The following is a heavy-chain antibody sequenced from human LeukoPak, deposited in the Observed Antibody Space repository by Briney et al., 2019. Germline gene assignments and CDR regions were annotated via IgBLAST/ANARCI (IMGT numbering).Heavy chain of an antibody. V-gene: IGHV4-34*01. CDR3: ARTISYYDILTGYYPYWYFDL. CDR1: GGSFSGYY. CDR2: INHSGST. J-gene: IGHJ2*01. Sequence: PSETLSLTCAVYGGSFSGYYWSWIRQPPGKGLEWIGEINHSGSTNYNPSLKSRVTISVDTSKNQFSLKLSSVTAADTAVYYCARTISYYDILTGYYPYWYFDLWGRGTLVTVSS. D-gene: IGHD3-9*01.